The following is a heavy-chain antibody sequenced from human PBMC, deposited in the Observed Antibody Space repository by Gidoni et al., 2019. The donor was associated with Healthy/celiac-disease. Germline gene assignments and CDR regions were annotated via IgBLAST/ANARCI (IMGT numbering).Heavy chain of an antibody. CDR3: ARGGYDILTGYRSYYYYYGMDV. CDR1: GGSFRGYY. D-gene: IGHD3-9*01. Sequence: QVQLQQWGAGLLKPSETLSLTCAVYGGSFRGYYWSWIRQPPGKGLEWIGEINHSGSTNYNPSLKSRVTISVDTSKNQFSLKLSSVTAADTAVYYCARGGYDILTGYRSYYYYYGMDVWGKGTTVTVSS. CDR2: INHSGST. V-gene: IGHV4-34*01. J-gene: IGHJ6*04.